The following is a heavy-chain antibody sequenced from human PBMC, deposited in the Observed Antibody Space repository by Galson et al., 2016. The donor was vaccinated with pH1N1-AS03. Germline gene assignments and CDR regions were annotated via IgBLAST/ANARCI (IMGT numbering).Heavy chain of an antibody. CDR2: LDHTGNT. J-gene: IGHJ6*02. CDR1: GVSINSHL. D-gene: IGHD6-19*01. CDR3: ARQGQWLVEHYYYGMDV. Sequence: ETLSLTCSVSGVSINSHLWTWIRQTPGKELEWIGNLDHTGNTEYGPSLKTRVSISVDTSKNQLSLRLKSVTAADTAVYYCARQGQWLVEHYYYGMDVWGHGTTVAVSS. V-gene: IGHV4-59*08.